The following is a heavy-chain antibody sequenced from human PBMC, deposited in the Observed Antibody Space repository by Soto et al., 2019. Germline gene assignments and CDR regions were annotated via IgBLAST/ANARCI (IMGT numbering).Heavy chain of an antibody. J-gene: IGHJ4*02. CDR2: MSYDGSNK. V-gene: IGHV3-30-3*01. D-gene: IGHD3-16*01. CDR3: ARDGGAY. CDR1: GFTFSRSG. Sequence: QVQLVESGGGVVQPGRSLRLSCAPSGFTFSRSGMHWVRRAPGKGLEWMAVMSYDGSNKYYADSVKGRFTISRDNSKNTLYLQMTSLRPEDTALYYCARDGGAYWGQGTLVIVSS.